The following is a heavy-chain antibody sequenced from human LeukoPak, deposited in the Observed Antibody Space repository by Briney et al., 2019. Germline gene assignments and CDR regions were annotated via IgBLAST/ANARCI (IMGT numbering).Heavy chain of an antibody. CDR2: IYYSGST. CDR3: ARVRYSGSNWFDP. D-gene: IGHD1-26*01. J-gene: IGHJ5*02. V-gene: IGHV4-59*01. CDR1: GGSISSYY. Sequence: ASETLSLTCTVSGGSISSYYWSWIRQPPGKGLEWIGYIYYSGSTNCNPSLKSRVTISVDTSKNQFSLKLSSVTAADTAVYYCARVRYSGSNWFDPWGQGTLVTVSS.